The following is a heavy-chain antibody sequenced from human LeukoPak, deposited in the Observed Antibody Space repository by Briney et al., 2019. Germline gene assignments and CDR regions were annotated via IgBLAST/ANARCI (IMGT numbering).Heavy chain of an antibody. CDR1: GFTFRSYA. Sequence: HPGKSLRLSCAASGFTFRSYAIHWVRQAPGKGLEWVSAISGSGGSTYYADSVKGRFTISRDNSKNTLYLQMNSLRAEDTAVYYCAKDEAMTTVTTLDYWGQGTLVTVSS. CDR2: ISGSGGST. CDR3: AKDEAMTTVTTLDY. D-gene: IGHD4-17*01. V-gene: IGHV3-23*01. J-gene: IGHJ4*02.